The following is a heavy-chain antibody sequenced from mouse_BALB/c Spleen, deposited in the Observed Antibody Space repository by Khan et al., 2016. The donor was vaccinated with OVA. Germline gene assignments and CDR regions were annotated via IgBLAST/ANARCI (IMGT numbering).Heavy chain of an antibody. V-gene: IGHV1S132*01. D-gene: IGHD2-10*01. J-gene: IGHJ3*01. CDR3: ARAYFGNYEFAY. CDR1: GYTFTSYW. CDR2: IFPGTGTT. Sequence: QVQLQQSGAELVKPGTSVKLSCKTSGYTFTSYWIQWVKQRPGQGLGWIGEIFPGTGTTYYNENFQGKATLTIDTSSSTAFMQLSSLTSEDSAVYFCARAYFGNYEFAYWGQGTLVTVSA.